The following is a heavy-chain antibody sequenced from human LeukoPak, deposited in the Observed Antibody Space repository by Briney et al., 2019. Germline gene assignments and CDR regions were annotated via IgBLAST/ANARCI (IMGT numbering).Heavy chain of an antibody. D-gene: IGHD3-10*01. CDR1: GGFISSSSYY. J-gene: IGHJ4*02. CDR2: IYYSGST. CDR3: ARDPYGSGSFFDY. V-gene: IGHV4-61*01. Sequence: SETLSLTCTVSGGFISSSSYYWSWIRQPPGKGLEWIGYIYYSGSTNYNPSLKSRVTISVDTSKNQFSLKLSSVTAADTAVYYCARDPYGSGSFFDYWGQGTLVTVSS.